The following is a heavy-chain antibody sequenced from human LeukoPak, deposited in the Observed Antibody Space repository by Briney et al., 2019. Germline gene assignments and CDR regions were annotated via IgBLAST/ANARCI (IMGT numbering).Heavy chain of an antibody. CDR3: ARDSFAVAGTFDY. Sequence: PGGSLRLSCAASGFTFSSYEMNWVRQAPGKGQKWVSYISSSGSSIYYADSVKGRFTISRDNAKNSLYLQMNSLRAEDTAVYYCARDSFAVAGTFDYWGQGTLVTVSS. V-gene: IGHV3-48*03. CDR2: ISSSGSSI. D-gene: IGHD6-19*01. J-gene: IGHJ4*02. CDR1: GFTFSSYE.